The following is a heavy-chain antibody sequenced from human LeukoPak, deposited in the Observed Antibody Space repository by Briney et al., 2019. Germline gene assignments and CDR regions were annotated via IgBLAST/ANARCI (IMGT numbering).Heavy chain of an antibody. Sequence: SETLSLTCTVSGGSISSGSYYWSWIRQPAGKGLEWIGRIYTSGSTNYNPSLKSRVTISVDTSKNQFSLKLSSVTAADTAVYYCARDPPRGYSYGTGFDYWGQGTLVTVSS. CDR2: IYTSGST. V-gene: IGHV4-61*02. CDR3: ARDPPRGYSYGTGFDY. D-gene: IGHD5-18*01. CDR1: GGSISSGSYY. J-gene: IGHJ4*02.